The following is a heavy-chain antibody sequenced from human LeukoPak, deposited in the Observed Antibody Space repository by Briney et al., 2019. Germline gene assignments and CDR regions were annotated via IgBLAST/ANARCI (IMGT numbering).Heavy chain of an antibody. CDR3: ASNQEYYYDSSGFVLDY. V-gene: IGHV3-11*04. Sequence: GGSLRLSCAASGFTFSDYYMSWIRQAPGKGLEWVSYISSSGSTIYYADSVKGRFTISRDNAKNSLYLQMNSLRAEDTTVYYCASNQEYYYDSSGFVLDYWGQGTLVTVSS. CDR1: GFTFSDYY. D-gene: IGHD3-22*01. CDR2: ISSSGSTI. J-gene: IGHJ4*02.